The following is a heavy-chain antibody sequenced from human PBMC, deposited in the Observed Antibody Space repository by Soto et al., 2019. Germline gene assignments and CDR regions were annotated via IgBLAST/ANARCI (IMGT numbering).Heavy chain of an antibody. V-gene: IGHV1-69*12. CDR3: ARSDPYSSGWHYYYGMDV. CDR2: IIPIFGTA. J-gene: IGHJ6*02. D-gene: IGHD6-19*01. Sequence: QVQLVQSGAEVKKPGSSVKVSCKASGGTFSSYAISWVRQAPGQGLEWMGGIIPIFGTANYAQKFQGRVTITADESTSTAYMELSSLRSEDTAVYYCARSDPYSSGWHYYYGMDVWGQGTTVTVSS. CDR1: GGTFSSYA.